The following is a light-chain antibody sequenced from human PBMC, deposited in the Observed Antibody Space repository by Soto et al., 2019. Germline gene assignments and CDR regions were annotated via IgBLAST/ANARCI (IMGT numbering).Light chain of an antibody. J-gene: IGLJ1*01. CDR2: DVS. CDR1: SSDIGGYNY. Sequence: QSALTQPASVSGSPGQSTTVSCTGTSSDIGGYNYVSWYQQYPGEAPKVIIYDVSDRPSGVSNRFSGSKSGNTASLTISGLQAEDEADYYFSSYTSSSTLVVFGTGTKVTVL. CDR3: SSYTSSSTLVV. V-gene: IGLV2-14*03.